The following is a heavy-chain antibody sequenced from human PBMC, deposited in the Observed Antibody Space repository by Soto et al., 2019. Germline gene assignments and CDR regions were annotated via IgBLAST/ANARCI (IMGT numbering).Heavy chain of an antibody. CDR1: GDSISNSRFY. CDR2: IYHTGNA. V-gene: IGHV4-39*01. Sequence: SETLSLTCSFSGDSISNSRFYWAWIRQPPGEGLEWIGSIYHTGNAYYNPSLKSRVTISVDTSKNQFSLKLTSVTAADAALYYCARDFFDSSDYTTNWFDPWGQGTLVT. CDR3: ARDFFDSSDYTTNWFDP. D-gene: IGHD3-22*01. J-gene: IGHJ5*02.